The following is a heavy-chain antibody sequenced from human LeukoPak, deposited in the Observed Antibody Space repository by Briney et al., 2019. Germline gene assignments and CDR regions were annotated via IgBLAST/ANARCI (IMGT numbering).Heavy chain of an antibody. CDR3: AKAASGNWNDVSDY. CDR2: ISGRGVST. Sequence: GGSLRLSCAASGFTFSTYATSWVRQAPGKGLEWVSAISGRGVSTSYADSERGRFTISRDNSKNTLYLQSNILRAEDTAVYYCAKAASGNWNDVSDYWGQGTLVTVSS. D-gene: IGHD1-20*01. CDR1: GFTFSTYA. V-gene: IGHV3-23*01. J-gene: IGHJ4*02.